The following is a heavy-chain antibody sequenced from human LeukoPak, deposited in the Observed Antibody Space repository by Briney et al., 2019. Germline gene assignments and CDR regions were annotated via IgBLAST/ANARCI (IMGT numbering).Heavy chain of an antibody. CDR2: IYTSGST. J-gene: IGHJ4*02. CDR3: ARHEELLRNFDY. Sequence: SETLSLTCTVSGGSITSYYWSWIRQPAGKGLEWIGRIYTSGSTNCNPSLKSRVTMSVETSKNQISLKLSSATAADTAVYYCARHEELLRNFDYWGQGTLVTVSS. V-gene: IGHV4-4*07. CDR1: GGSITSYY. D-gene: IGHD1-26*01.